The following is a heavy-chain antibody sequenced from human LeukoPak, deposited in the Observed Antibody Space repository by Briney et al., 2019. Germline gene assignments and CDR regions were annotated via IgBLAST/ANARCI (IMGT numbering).Heavy chain of an antibody. Sequence: VASVKVSCKASGFTFTSSAMQWVRQARGQRLEWIGWIVVGSGNTNCAQKFQERVTITRDMSTSTAYMELSSLRSEDTAVYYCAATRRDGYNFFDYWGQGTLVTVSS. CDR2: IVVGSGNT. CDR1: GFTFTSSA. D-gene: IGHD5-24*01. J-gene: IGHJ4*02. V-gene: IGHV1-58*02. CDR3: AATRRDGYNFFDY.